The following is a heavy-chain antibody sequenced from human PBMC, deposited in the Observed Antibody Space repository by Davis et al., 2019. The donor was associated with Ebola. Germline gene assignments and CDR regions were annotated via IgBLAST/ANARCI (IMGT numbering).Heavy chain of an antibody. CDR1: GGTFSSHA. Sequence: AASVKVSCKASGGTFSSHAISWVRQAPGQGLEWTGGIIPIFGTANYAQKFQGRVTITADESTSTAYMELSSLRSEDTAVYYCAREGYGDYEALNYYYYGMDVWGQGTTVTVSS. V-gene: IGHV1-69*13. D-gene: IGHD4-17*01. CDR3: AREGYGDYEALNYYYYGMDV. J-gene: IGHJ6*02. CDR2: IIPIFGTA.